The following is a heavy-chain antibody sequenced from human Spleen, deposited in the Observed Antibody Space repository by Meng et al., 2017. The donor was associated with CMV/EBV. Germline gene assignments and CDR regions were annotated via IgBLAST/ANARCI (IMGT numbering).Heavy chain of an antibody. CDR2: IKTTAEGAAT. CDR1: GFTLSGSR. Sequence: GESLKISCAASGFTLSGSRMHWVRQAPGKGLSWIGRIKTTAEGAATEYSVPVKGRFTISRDDSKSTLYLQIAGLKTEDTATYYCATMTSIDHWGRGTLVTVSS. J-gene: IGHJ4*02. D-gene: IGHD2-21*02. V-gene: IGHV3-15*01. CDR3: ATMTSIDH.